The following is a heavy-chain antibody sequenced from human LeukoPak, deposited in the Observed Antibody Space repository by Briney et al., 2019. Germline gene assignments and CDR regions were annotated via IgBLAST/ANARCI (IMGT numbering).Heavy chain of an antibody. J-gene: IGHJ4*02. CDR3: ARDPRGGTLDY. Sequence: GGSLRLSCAASGFTFSSCAMSWVRQAPGKGLEWVSGVSGSGDSTYYADSVKGRFTISRDNAKNTLNLQMNSLRAEDTAVYYCARDPRGGTLDYWGQGALVTVSS. V-gene: IGHV3-23*01. CDR2: VSGSGDST. CDR1: GFTFSSCA. D-gene: IGHD3-10*01.